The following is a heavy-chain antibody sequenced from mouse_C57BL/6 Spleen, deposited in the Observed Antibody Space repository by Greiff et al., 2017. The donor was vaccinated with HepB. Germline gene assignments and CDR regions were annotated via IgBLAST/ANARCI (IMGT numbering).Heavy chain of an antibody. CDR1: GYTFTSYG. Sequence: QVQLQQSGAELARPGASVKLSCKASGYTFTSYGISWVKQRTGQGLEWIGEIYPRSGNTYYNEKFKGKATLTADKSSSTAYTELRSLTSEDSAVYFCARPHGSSYRYFDVWGTGTTVTVSS. V-gene: IGHV1-81*01. J-gene: IGHJ1*03. D-gene: IGHD1-1*01. CDR2: IYPRSGNT. CDR3: ARPHGSSYRYFDV.